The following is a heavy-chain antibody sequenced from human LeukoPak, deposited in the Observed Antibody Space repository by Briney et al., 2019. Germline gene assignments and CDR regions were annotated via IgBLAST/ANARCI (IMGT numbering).Heavy chain of an antibody. CDR1: GFTFADYA. J-gene: IGHJ4*02. D-gene: IGHD3-9*01. V-gene: IGHV3-9*01. Sequence: GGSLRLSCAASGFTFADYAMNWVRQAPGKGLEWVSGISWNSGSIGYADSVKGRFTISRDNAKNSLYLQMNSLRAEDTALYYCAKDDYDILTGSGGFDYWGQGTLVTVSS. CDR2: ISWNSGSI. CDR3: AKDDYDILTGSGGFDY.